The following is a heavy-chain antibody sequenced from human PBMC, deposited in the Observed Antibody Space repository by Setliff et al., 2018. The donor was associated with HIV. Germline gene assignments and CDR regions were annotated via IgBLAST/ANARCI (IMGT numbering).Heavy chain of an antibody. J-gene: IGHJ5*02. D-gene: IGHD3-22*01. CDR2: IYYSGST. Sequence: PSETLSLTCTVSGGSLTSGDYYWSWLRQLPGKGLQWIWYIYYSGSTYCNPSLNSRVNISIDTSKNQFTLKLSSLTAADTALYYCTRGNKRFGWLCWFDPWGQGTLVTVSS. V-gene: IGHV4-31*03. CDR1: GGSLTSGDYY. CDR3: TRGNKRFGWLCWFDP.